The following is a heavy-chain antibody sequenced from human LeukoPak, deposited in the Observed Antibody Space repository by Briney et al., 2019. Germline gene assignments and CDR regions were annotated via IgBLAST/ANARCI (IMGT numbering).Heavy chain of an antibody. D-gene: IGHD5-18*01. CDR2: ISSSGSTI. V-gene: IGHV3-48*03. CDR3: ARDQNSRGYSYGP. CDR1: GFTFSSYE. Sequence: GGSLRLSCAASGFTFSSYEMNWVRQAPGKGLVWVSYISSSGSTIYYADSVKGRFTISRDNAKNSLYLQMNSLRAEDTAVYYCARDQNSRGYSYGPWGQGTLVTVSS. J-gene: IGHJ5*02.